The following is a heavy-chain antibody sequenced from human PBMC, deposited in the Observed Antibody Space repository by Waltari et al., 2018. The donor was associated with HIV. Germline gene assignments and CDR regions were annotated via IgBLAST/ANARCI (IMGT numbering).Heavy chain of an antibody. V-gene: IGHV3-33*01. CDR2: ICYYGSNK. CDR1: GLPFSSYG. J-gene: IGHJ6*02. D-gene: IGHD3-10*01. CDR3: ARRGVLTYYYTMDV. Sequence: QVELVASGGGVVQPGRSRRLSCAASGLPFSSYGIHWVHQAPGKGRGWVAVICYYGSNKYYADSVKGRFSISRDNSKNTLYLQMNSLRAEDTAVYFCARRGVLTYYYTMDVWGQGTTVTVSS.